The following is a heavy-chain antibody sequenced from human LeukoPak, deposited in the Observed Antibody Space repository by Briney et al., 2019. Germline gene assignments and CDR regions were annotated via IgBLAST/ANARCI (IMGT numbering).Heavy chain of an antibody. CDR3: ARDRTLYGDLNYYGMDV. D-gene: IGHD4-17*01. V-gene: IGHV3-21*01. Sequence: PGGSLRLSCAASGFTFSSYSMNWVRQAPGKGLEWVSSISSSSSYIYYADSVKGRFTISRDNAKNSLYLQMNSLRAEDTAVYYCARDRTLYGDLNYYGMDVWGQGTTVTVSS. J-gene: IGHJ6*02. CDR1: GFTFSSYS. CDR2: ISSSSSYI.